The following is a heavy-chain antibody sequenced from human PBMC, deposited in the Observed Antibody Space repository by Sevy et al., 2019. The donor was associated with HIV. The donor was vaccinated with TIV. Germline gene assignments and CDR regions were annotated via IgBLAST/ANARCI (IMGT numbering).Heavy chain of an antibody. CDR2: MRTYNGNT. V-gene: IGHV1-18*01. Sequence: ASVKVSCKTSGYPFTNYGVTWVRQAPGQGLEWMGWMRTYNGNTNYAQKYKGRVTMTTDTSTNTVYMELRSLRSDDTAIYYWARVTFLYYIDYWGQGTLVTVSS. J-gene: IGHJ4*02. D-gene: IGHD3-22*01. CDR3: ARVTFLYYIDY. CDR1: GYPFTNYG.